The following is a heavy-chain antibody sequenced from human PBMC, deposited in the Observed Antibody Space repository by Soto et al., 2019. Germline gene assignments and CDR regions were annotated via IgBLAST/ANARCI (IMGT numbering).Heavy chain of an antibody. J-gene: IGHJ4*02. Sequence: LRLSCAASGFTISSNAMYWVRQAPGKGLEWVSGISERGDTTHYADSVKGRSTISRDTSKNTLYLQLNTLRADDTAVYYCAKDKPGTTSFDYWGQGTLVTVSS. D-gene: IGHD1-1*01. CDR1: GFTISSNA. CDR3: AKDKPGTTSFDY. V-gene: IGHV3-23*01. CDR2: ISERGDTT.